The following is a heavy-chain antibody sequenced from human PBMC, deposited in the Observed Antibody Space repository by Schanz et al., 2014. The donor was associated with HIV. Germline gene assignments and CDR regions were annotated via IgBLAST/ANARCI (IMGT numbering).Heavy chain of an antibody. CDR2: IVSSGGDT. V-gene: IGHV3-23*01. J-gene: IGHJ6*02. CDR3: AKGIMGATEYYYGMDV. Sequence: EVQLLESGGGLVQPGGSPRLSCTTSGFTFSDYAMSWVRQAPGKGLEWVSAIVSSGGDTYYADFVEGRFTISRDNANNFVYLEMNGLRVEDTALYYCAKGIMGATEYYYGMDVWGQGTMVTVSS. CDR1: GFTFSDYA. D-gene: IGHD1-26*01.